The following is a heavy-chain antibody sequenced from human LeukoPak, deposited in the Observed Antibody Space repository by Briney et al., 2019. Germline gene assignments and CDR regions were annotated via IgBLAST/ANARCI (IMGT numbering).Heavy chain of an antibody. CDR3: ARGYYDSSDFEYFQH. CDR1: GCTFTGYY. Sequence: ASVKASCKASGCTFTGYYMHWVRQAPGQGLEWMAWINPNSGDTNFAQKFQGRVTMTRDTSISTVYMELSRLRSDDTAVFFCARGYYDSSDFEYFQHWGQGTLVTVSS. J-gene: IGHJ1*01. D-gene: IGHD3-22*01. CDR2: INPNSGDT. V-gene: IGHV1-2*02.